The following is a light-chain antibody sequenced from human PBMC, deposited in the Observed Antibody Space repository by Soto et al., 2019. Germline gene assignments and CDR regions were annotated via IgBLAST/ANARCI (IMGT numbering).Light chain of an antibody. Sequence: EIVLTQSPGTLSLSPGERATLSCRASQSVTTYLAWYQHKPGQAPRLLIYAASWRATGIPDRFSGSGSGGAFPLTISRLAHEDFALYYFPHYATPPPSFGQGTKVDTK. CDR1: QSVTTY. V-gene: IGKV3-20*01. CDR2: AAS. J-gene: IGKJ2*01. CDR3: PHYATPPPS.